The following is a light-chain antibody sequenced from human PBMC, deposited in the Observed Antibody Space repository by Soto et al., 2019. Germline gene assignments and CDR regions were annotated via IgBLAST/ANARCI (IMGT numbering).Light chain of an antibody. Sequence: AIRMTQSPSSLSASTGDRVTITCLASQGISSYLAWYQQKPGKAPKLLIYAASTLQSGIPSGFSGSGSETEFSLTISSLQPDDFATYFCQQYKSYPWTFGQGTKVDIK. CDR3: QQYKSYPWT. CDR1: QGISSY. CDR2: AAS. J-gene: IGKJ1*01. V-gene: IGKV1-8*01.